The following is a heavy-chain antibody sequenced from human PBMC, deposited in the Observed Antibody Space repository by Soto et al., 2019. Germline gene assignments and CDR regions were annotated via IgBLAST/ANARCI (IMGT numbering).Heavy chain of an antibody. CDR3: ARCYCSIGSCYACWHLDL. V-gene: IGHV1-18*01. CDR1: GYTFTNYA. CDR2: ISPSTGDT. Sequence: QVHLVQSGAEVKEPGASVKVSCQASGYTFTNYAISWVRQAPGHGLEWMGGISPSTGDTDQAQRFQDRVTMTLDTSTNTANMELRSLGTDDTAVYYCARCYCSIGSCYACWHLDLWGPGTLVTVSS. D-gene: IGHD2-15*01. J-gene: IGHJ2*01.